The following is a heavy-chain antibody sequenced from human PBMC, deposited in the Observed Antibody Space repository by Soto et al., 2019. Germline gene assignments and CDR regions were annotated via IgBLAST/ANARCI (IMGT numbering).Heavy chain of an antibody. Sequence: QITLKESGPTLVKPTQPLTLTCTFSGFSLSTSGVGVAWISQPPGKALEWLALIYWDDDKRYRPSPESRLTLTKDTTKSPVVLTMTNMDSVDTATYYCAYLPCSGGSCYWFSFSGMDVWGQGTTVTVSS. CDR3: AYLPCSGGSCYWFSFSGMDV. CDR1: GFSLSTSGVG. V-gene: IGHV2-5*02. CDR2: IYWDDDK. J-gene: IGHJ6*02. D-gene: IGHD2-15*01.